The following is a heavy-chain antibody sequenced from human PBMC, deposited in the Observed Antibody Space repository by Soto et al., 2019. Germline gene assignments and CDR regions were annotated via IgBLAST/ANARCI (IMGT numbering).Heavy chain of an antibody. J-gene: IGHJ5*02. CDR2: ISGSGGST. CDR3: AKNGCGGGCYSSVAGNWFDP. D-gene: IGHD2-21*02. CDR1: GFTFSGNV. Sequence: PGGSLRLSCVASGFTFSGNVMSWVRQAPGKGLEWISIISGSGGSTYYADSVKGRFTISRDNSNNTLYLQMHSLTAADTAVYYCAKNGCGGGCYSSVAGNWFDPWGQGTLVTVSS. V-gene: IGHV3-23*01.